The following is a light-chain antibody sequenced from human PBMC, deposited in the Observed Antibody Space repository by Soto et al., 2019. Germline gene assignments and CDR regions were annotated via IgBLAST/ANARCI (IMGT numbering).Light chain of an antibody. Sequence: EIVMTQSPATLSVSPGERATLSCRASQSVSSNLAWYQRKPGQAPRLLIYGASTRATGIPARFSGSGSGTEFTLTISSLQSEDFAVYYCQQYNNWWTVGQGTKVDIK. CDR3: QQYNNWWT. V-gene: IGKV3-15*01. CDR2: GAS. CDR1: QSVSSN. J-gene: IGKJ1*01.